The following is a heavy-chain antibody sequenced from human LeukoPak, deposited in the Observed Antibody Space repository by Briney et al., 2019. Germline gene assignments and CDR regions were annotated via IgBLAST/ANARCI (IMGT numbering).Heavy chain of an antibody. D-gene: IGHD3-10*01. CDR3: ARDFYHGEFDY. CDR2: IKQDGSEK. J-gene: IGHJ4*02. Sequence: GGSLRLSCAASGFTFSSYWMSWVRQAPGKRLEWVANIKQDGSEKYYVDSVKGRFTISGDNAKNSLYQQMNSLRAEDTAVYYCARDFYHGEFDYWGQGTLVTVSS. CDR1: GFTFSSYW. V-gene: IGHV3-7*01.